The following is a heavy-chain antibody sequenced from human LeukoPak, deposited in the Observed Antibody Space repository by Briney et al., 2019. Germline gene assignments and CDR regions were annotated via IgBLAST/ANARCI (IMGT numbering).Heavy chain of an antibody. CDR3: ARALTSSSSVSGY. CDR1: EYNFTTYW. V-gene: IGHV5-51*01. CDR2: IYPGDSDT. Sequence: GESLKISCPGFEYNFTTYWIGWVRQMPGKGLEWMGIIYPGDSDTRYSPSFQGQVTISADKSISTAYLQWSSLKASDTAMYYCARALTSSSSVSGYWGQGTLVTVSS. D-gene: IGHD6-6*01. J-gene: IGHJ4*02.